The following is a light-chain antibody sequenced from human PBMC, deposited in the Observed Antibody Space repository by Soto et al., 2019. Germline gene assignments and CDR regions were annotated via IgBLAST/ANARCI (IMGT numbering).Light chain of an antibody. CDR3: QQSYRTPRT. CDR1: QSISSY. V-gene: IGKV1-39*01. CDR2: AAS. J-gene: IGKJ1*01. Sequence: DIQMTQSPSSLSASVGDRVTITCRASQSISSYLNWYQQKPGKAPKLLIYAASSLQSGVPSRFIRIGDGTDFTLTLRRLQPEDFATYYCQQSYRTPRTFGQGNKVEIK.